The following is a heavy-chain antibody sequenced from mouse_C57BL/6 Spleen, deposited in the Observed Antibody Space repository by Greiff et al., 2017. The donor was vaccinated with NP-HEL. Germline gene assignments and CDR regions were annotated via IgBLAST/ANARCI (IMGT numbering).Heavy chain of an antibody. Sequence: DVKLVESGGGLVKPGGSLKLSCAASGFTFSSYAMSWVRQTPEKRLEWVATISDGGSYTYYPDNVKGRFTISRDNAKNNLYLQMSHLKSEDTAMYYCARECDYGGAMDYWGQRTSVTVSS. CDR1: GFTFSSYA. V-gene: IGHV5-4*01. D-gene: IGHD2-4*01. CDR3: ARECDYGGAMDY. CDR2: ISDGGSYT. J-gene: IGHJ4*01.